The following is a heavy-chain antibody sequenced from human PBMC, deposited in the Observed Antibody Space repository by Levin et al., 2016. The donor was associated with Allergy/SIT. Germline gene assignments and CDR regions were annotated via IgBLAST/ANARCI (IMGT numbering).Heavy chain of an antibody. Sequence: SQTLSLTCAVYGGSFSGYYWSWIRQPPGKGLEWIGEINHSGSTNYNPSLKSRVTISVDTSKNQFSLKLSSVTAADTAVYYCAEMRGYSYGLGPYYFDYWGQGTLVTVSS. CDR1: GGSFSGYY. CDR2: INHSGST. V-gene: IGHV4-34*01. D-gene: IGHD5-18*01. CDR3: AEMRGYSYGLGPYYFDY. J-gene: IGHJ4*02.